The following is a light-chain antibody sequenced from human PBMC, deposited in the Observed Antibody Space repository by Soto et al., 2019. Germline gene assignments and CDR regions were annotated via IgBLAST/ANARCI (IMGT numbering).Light chain of an antibody. CDR2: GNN. Sequence: QSVLTQPPSASGTPGQRVTISCSGGSSNIGSKNVNWYQQLPGMAPKLLIYGNNQRPSGVPDRFSGSKSGTSASLAISGLQSEDEADYYCAAWDDSLNVHVVFGGVTKLTVL. CDR3: AAWDDSLNVHVV. V-gene: IGLV1-44*01. J-gene: IGLJ2*01. CDR1: SSNIGSKN.